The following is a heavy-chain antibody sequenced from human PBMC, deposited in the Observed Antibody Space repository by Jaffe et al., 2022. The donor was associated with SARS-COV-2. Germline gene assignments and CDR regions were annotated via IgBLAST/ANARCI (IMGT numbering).Heavy chain of an antibody. V-gene: IGHV3-33*01. CDR1: GFTFSTYG. CDR2: IWYDGSKE. CDR3: ARDKWYDSGYSFDY. Sequence: QVQLVESGGSVVQPGRSLRLSCAASGFTFSTYGFHWVRQAPGKGLEWVAVIWYDGSKEYYADFAKGRFTISKDNSKNTVFLHMNSMRAEDAAVYYCARDKWYDSGYSFDYWGQGTLVTVSS. J-gene: IGHJ4*02. D-gene: IGHD3-22*01.